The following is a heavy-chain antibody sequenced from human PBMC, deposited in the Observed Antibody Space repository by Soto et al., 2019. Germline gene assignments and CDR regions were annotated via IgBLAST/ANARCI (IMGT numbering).Heavy chain of an antibody. D-gene: IGHD2-15*01. CDR2: ISAYNGNT. CDR1: VYTFTSYG. J-gene: IGHJ5*02. V-gene: IGHV1-18*01. CDR3: ARRPYCSGGSCYRNWFDH. Sequence: XSVKVSCKASVYTFTSYGISWVRQAPGQGLEWMGWISAYNGNTNYAQKLQGRVTMTTDTSTSTAYMELRSLRSDDTAVYYCARRPYCSGGSCYRNWFDHWGQGTLVTVSS.